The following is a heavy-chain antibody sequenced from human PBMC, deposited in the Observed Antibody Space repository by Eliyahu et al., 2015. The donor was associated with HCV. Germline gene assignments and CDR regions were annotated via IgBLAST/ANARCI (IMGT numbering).Heavy chain of an antibody. V-gene: IGHV4-31*03. CDR3: ARVLRDTAMVLDY. J-gene: IGHJ4*02. Sequence: QVQLQESGPGLVKPSQTLSLTCTVSXGXIXSGGYYWGWIRQHPGKGLEWIGYFYXSGSTYYNPSLKSRVTISVDTSKNQFSLKLSSVTAADTAVYYCARVLRDTAMVLDYWGQGTLVTVSS. CDR2: FYXSGST. CDR1: XGXIXSGGYY. D-gene: IGHD5-18*01.